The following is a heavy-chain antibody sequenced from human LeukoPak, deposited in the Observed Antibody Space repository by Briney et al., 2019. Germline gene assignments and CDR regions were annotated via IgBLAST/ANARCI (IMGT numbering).Heavy chain of an antibody. CDR1: GFIFSSHA. J-gene: IGHJ4*02. CDR2: ISSNGGST. V-gene: IGHV3-64D*09. CDR3: VKGMVVVPTAPPDY. D-gene: IGHD2-2*01. Sequence: PGGSLRLSCSASGFIFSSHAMHWVRQAPGKGLEYVSAISSNGGSTYHADSVKGRFTISRDNSKNTLYLQMSSLRTEDTAVYYCVKGMVVVPTAPPDYWGQGTLVTVSS.